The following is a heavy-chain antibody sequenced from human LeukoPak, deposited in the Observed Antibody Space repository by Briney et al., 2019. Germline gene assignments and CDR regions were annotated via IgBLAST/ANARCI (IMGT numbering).Heavy chain of an antibody. CDR1: GLTFSSHA. V-gene: IGHV3-64*02. Sequence: GGSLRLSCAASGLTFSSHAMHWGRQAPGKGLEYVSAIVSNGGNTYYADSVRGRFTISRDNSKDTVYLQMGSLRPEDTAVYYCARGGYYAASDIWGQGALVTVSS. CDR2: IVSNGGNT. J-gene: IGHJ4*02. D-gene: IGHD3-3*01. CDR3: ARGGYYAASDI.